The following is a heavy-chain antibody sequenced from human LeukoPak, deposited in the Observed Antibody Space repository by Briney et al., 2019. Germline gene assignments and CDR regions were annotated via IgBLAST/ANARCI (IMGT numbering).Heavy chain of an antibody. CDR2: ISSSGSHI. D-gene: IGHD3-10*01. V-gene: IGHV3-21*01. Sequence: GGSLRLSCAASGFTFSSYTMNWVRQAPGKGLEWVSSISSSGSHINYADSVKGRITISRDNAKNSLYLQMNSLRAEDTAVYYCARTNYGSGSYTFYYYYYMDVWGKGTTVTISS. CDR1: GFTFSSYT. J-gene: IGHJ6*03. CDR3: ARTNYGSGSYTFYYYYYMDV.